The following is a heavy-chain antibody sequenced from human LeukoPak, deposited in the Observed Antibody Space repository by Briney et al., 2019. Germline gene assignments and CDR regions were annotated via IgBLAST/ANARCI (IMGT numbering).Heavy chain of an antibody. V-gene: IGHV3-74*01. CDR1: GFTFSRYW. D-gene: IGHD1-26*01. J-gene: IGHJ5*02. Sequence: GGSLRLSCVASGFTFSRYWMHWVRQAPGKGLVWVSRINSDGDSTSYADSVKGRFTISKDNAKNTLYLQMNSLRAEDTAVYYCARDVGGAYYRWFDPWGQGTLVTVSS. CDR2: INSDGDST. CDR3: ARDVGGAYYRWFDP.